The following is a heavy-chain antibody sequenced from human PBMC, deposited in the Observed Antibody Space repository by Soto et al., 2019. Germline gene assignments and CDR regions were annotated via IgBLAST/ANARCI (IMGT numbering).Heavy chain of an antibody. CDR1: GGSISSRDSY. CDR2: FHDSGST. V-gene: IGHV4-39*01. J-gene: IGHJ4*01. CDR3: ARVFGRSHFDF. D-gene: IGHD3-16*01. Sequence: LETLSLTCTVSGGSISSRDSYWGWIRQPTGGGLEWIGSFHDSGSTSSNPSLNSAVTISVDLPKNQLSLWVTSVTASATALYYGARVFGRSHFDFWGQGTTVTVSS.